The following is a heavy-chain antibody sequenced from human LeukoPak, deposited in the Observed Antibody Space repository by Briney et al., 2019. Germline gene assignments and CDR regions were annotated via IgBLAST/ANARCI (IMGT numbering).Heavy chain of an antibody. V-gene: IGHV4-39*07. CDR1: GGSIGSSSYY. Sequence: SETLSLTCTVSGGSIGSSSYYWGWIRQPPGRGLEWIGSIYYSGSTYYNPSLKSRVTISVDTSKNQFSLKLSSVTAADTAVYYCVRQLETDYWGQGTLVTVSS. CDR3: VRQLETDY. D-gene: IGHD6-6*01. J-gene: IGHJ4*02. CDR2: IYYSGST.